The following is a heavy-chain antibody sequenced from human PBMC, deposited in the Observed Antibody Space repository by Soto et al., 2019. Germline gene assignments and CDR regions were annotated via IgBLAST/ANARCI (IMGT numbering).Heavy chain of an antibody. CDR1: GYTFTAYY. Sequence: ASVKVSCKASGYTFTAYYIYWVRQAPGQGLEWMGWINPDSGGTEYTHKFQGRVTMTRDTSISTAYMELSSLRSDDTAVYYCARVFDFWSGLPSDYRGQGTLVTVSS. J-gene: IGHJ4*02. CDR2: INPDSGGT. CDR3: ARVFDFWSGLPSDY. D-gene: IGHD3-3*01. V-gene: IGHV1-2*07.